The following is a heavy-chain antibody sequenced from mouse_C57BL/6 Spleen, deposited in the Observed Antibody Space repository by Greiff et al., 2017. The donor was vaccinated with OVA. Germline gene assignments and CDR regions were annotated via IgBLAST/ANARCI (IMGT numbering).Heavy chain of an antibody. D-gene: IGHD1-1*01. CDR2: IDPETGGT. V-gene: IGHV1-15*01. J-gene: IGHJ3*01. CDR1: GYTFTDYE. Sequence: QVQLQQSGAELVRPGASVTLSCKASGYTFTDYEMHWVKQTPVHGLEWIGAIDPETGGTAYNQKFKGKAILTAAKSSSTAYMELRSLTSEDSAVYYCTRPYYYGSSSFAYWGQGTLVTVSA. CDR3: TRPYYYGSSSFAY.